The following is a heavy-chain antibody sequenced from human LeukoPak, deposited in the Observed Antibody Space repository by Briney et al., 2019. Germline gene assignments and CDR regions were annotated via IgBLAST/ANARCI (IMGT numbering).Heavy chain of an antibody. CDR2: ISAYNGNT. CDR1: GYTFTSYG. CDR3: ARPQSPFSVDLNAFDI. D-gene: IGHD2-21*01. Sequence: GASVKVSCKASGYTFTSYGISWVRQAPGQGLEWMGWISAYNGNTNYAQKLQGRVTMTTDTSTSTAYMELRSLRSDDTAVYYCARPQSPFSVDLNAFDIWGQGTMVTVSS. V-gene: IGHV1-18*01. J-gene: IGHJ3*02.